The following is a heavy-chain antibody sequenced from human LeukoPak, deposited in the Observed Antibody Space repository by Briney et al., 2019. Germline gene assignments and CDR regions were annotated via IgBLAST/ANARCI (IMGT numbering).Heavy chain of an antibody. CDR2: IKSDGST. CDR1: GFTFRSYW. J-gene: IGHJ1*01. V-gene: IGHV3-74*01. CDR3: ARAPSEIGGYYPEYFRH. D-gene: IGHD3-22*01. Sequence: PGGSLRLSCAASGFTFRSYWMHWVCKAPGKGMVWVSRIKSDGSTNYADSVKGRFTISRDNAKNTVSLQMNSLRAEDTGVYYCARAPSEIGGYYPEYFRHWGQGTLVTVSS.